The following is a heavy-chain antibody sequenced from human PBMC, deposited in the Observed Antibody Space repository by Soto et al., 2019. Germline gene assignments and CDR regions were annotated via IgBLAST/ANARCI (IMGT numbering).Heavy chain of an antibody. Sequence: HPGGSLRLSCAASGFTFSSYAMSWVRQAPGKGLEWVSAISGSGGSTYYADSVKGRFTISRDNSKNTLYLQMNSLRAEDTAVYYCAKDLGSTRNHNDYWGQGTLVTVSS. D-gene: IGHD2-2*01. CDR3: AKDLGSTRNHNDY. V-gene: IGHV3-23*01. CDR2: ISGSGGST. CDR1: GFTFSSYA. J-gene: IGHJ4*02.